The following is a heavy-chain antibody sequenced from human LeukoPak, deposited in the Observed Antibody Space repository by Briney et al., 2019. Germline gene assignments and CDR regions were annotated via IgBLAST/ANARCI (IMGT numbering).Heavy chain of an antibody. D-gene: IGHD2-8*02. CDR1: GGSISSGGYY. J-gene: IGHJ4*02. CDR2: IYHSGST. Sequence: SEALSLTCTVSGGSISSGGYYWSWIRQPPGKGLEWIGYIYHSGSTYYNPSLKSRVTISVDTSKNQFSLKLSSVTAADTAVYYCASVSTGGRRHQFDYWGQGTLVTVSS. CDR3: ASVSTGGRRHQFDY. V-gene: IGHV4-30-2*01.